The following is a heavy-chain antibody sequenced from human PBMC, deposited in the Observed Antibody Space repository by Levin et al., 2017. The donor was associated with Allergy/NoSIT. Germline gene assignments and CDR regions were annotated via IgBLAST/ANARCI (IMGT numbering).Heavy chain of an antibody. CDR3: ARRTWLYYGRSGYPLFDP. J-gene: IGHJ5*02. D-gene: IGHD3-22*01. CDR1: GFSLTTSGVG. CDR2: IYWDDAE. Sequence: SGPTLVKPTQTLTLTCTFSGFSLTTSGVGVGWFRQPPGKALEWLALIYWDDAERYSPSLTSRLTITKDTSKNQVVLTMTNMDPVDSATYYFARRTWLYYGRSGYPLFDPWRQGTLVTVSS. V-gene: IGHV2-5*02.